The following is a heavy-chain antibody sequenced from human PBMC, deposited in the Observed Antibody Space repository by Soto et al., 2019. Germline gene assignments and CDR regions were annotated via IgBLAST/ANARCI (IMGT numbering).Heavy chain of an antibody. Sequence: QVQLVQSGAEVKKPGSSVKVSCKASGGTFSRYTFTWVRQAPGQGLEWMGRIIPIVDIPNYAQKFQGRVTITADKSESTAYMELSRLTSDDTAVYYCASHFTGVLVLGTSPPGGDNFGWDVWGQGTTVSVS. J-gene: IGHJ6*02. CDR2: IIPIVDIP. CDR1: GGTFSRYT. V-gene: IGHV1-69*02. CDR3: ASHFTGVLVLGTSPPGGDNFGWDV. D-gene: IGHD2-8*02.